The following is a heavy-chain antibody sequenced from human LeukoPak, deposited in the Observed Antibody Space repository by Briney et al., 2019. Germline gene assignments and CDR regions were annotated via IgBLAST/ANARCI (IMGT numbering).Heavy chain of an antibody. Sequence: GASVKVSCKASGYTFTSYGISWVRQAPGQGLEWMGWISAYNGNTNYAQKIQGRVTMTTDTSTSTAYMELRSLRSDDTAVYYCARLVQLERAEYYFDYWGQGTLVTVSS. CDR2: ISAYNGNT. D-gene: IGHD1-1*01. J-gene: IGHJ4*02. CDR1: GYTFTSYG. CDR3: ARLVQLERAEYYFDY. V-gene: IGHV1-18*01.